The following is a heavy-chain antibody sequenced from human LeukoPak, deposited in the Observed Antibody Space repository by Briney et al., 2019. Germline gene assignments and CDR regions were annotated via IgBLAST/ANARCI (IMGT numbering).Heavy chain of an antibody. J-gene: IGHJ6*02. CDR2: ISSSSSTF. Sequence: GGSLRLSCEASGFIFSSYIMNWVRQAPGKGLEWLSYISSSSSTFNYADSVKGRFTISRDNAKNSLYLQMSSLRDEDTAIYYCARGGGSYAMDVWGQGTTVTVS. CDR3: ARGGGSYAMDV. CDR1: GFIFSSYI. V-gene: IGHV3-48*02. D-gene: IGHD3-10*01.